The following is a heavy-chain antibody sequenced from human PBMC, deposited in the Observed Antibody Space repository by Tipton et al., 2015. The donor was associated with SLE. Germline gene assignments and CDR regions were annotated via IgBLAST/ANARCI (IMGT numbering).Heavy chain of an antibody. Sequence: TLSLTCAVSGGSISSSSYYWGWIRQPPGKGLEWIGSIYYSGSTYYNPSLKSRVTISVDTSKNQFSLKLSSVTAADTAVYYCARGTRYYYMDVWGKGTTVTVSS. D-gene: IGHD1-7*01. CDR3: ARGTRYYYMDV. V-gene: IGHV4-39*07. CDR1: GGSISSSSYY. CDR2: IYYSGST. J-gene: IGHJ6*03.